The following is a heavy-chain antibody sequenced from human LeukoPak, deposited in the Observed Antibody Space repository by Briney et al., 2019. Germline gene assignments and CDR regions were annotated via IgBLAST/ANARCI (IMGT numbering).Heavy chain of an antibody. D-gene: IGHD6-19*01. CDR3: AKDRGWYGKNWFDP. J-gene: IGHJ5*02. V-gene: IGHV3-23*01. CDR2: ISGSGSST. Sequence: GGSLRLSCAASGFTFSSYNMNWVRQAPGKGLEWVSAISGSGSSTYYADSVKGRFTISRDNSKNTLYLQMNSLRAEDTAVYYCAKDRGWYGKNWFDPWGQGTLVTVSS. CDR1: GFTFSSYN.